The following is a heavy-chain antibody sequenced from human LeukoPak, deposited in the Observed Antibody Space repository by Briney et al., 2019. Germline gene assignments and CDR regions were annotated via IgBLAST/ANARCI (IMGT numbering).Heavy chain of an antibody. V-gene: IGHV3-21*01. D-gene: IGHD6-25*01. CDR2: ISTVSTYT. J-gene: IGHJ6*03. Sequence: PGGSLTLACAPSGFTFTDYSMNSVRQAPGKGLEWVAHISTVSTYTHYTDPVKGRFTISRDNRKNLLYLQMSSLGAEDTAVYYCARDGSGFYHYYYMDVWGKGTTVTASS. CDR3: ARDGSGFYHYYYMDV. CDR1: GFTFTDYS.